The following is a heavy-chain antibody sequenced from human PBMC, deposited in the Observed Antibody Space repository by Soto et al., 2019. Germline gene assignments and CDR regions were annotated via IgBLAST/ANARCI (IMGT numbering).Heavy chain of an antibody. Sequence: ASVKVSCKVSGYTLTELSMHWVRQAPGKGLEWMGGFDPEDGETIYAQKFQGRVTMTEDTSTDTAYMELSSLRSEDTAVYYCAAEIRGPFGVPRPYYYYGMDAWGQGTTVTVSS. V-gene: IGHV1-24*01. J-gene: IGHJ6*02. CDR2: FDPEDGET. CDR3: AAEIRGPFGVPRPYYYYGMDA. CDR1: GYTLTELS. D-gene: IGHD3-3*01.